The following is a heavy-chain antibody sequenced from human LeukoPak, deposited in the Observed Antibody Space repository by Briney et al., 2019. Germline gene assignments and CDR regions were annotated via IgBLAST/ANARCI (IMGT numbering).Heavy chain of an antibody. V-gene: IGHV4-61*01. Sequence: SETLSLTCTVSGGSISSGSYYWSWIRQPPGKGLEWIGYIYYSGSTNYNPSLKSRVTISVDTSKDQFSLKLSSVTAADTAVYYCAREEGEGGYNYLDYWGQGTLVTVSS. D-gene: IGHD5-24*01. CDR2: IYYSGST. CDR1: GGSISSGSYY. J-gene: IGHJ4*02. CDR3: AREEGEGGYNYLDY.